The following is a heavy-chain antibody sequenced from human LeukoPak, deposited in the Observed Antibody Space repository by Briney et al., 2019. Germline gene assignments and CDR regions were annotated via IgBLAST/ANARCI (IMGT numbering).Heavy chain of an antibody. CDR3: ARGVTIFGVVKNLDAFDI. Sequence: SETLSLTCTVSGGSISSGGYYWSWIRQPPGKGLEWIGYIYHTGSSSYNPSLQSRVTISVDRSKNQFSLKLSSVTAADTAVYYCARGVTIFGVVKNLDAFDIWGQGTMVTVSS. CDR2: IYHTGSS. J-gene: IGHJ3*02. V-gene: IGHV4-30-2*01. D-gene: IGHD3-3*01. CDR1: GGSISSGGYY.